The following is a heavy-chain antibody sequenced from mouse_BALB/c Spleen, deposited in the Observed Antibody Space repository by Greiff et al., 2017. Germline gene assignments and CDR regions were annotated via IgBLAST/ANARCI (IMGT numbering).Heavy chain of an antibody. CDR1: GFDFSRYW. CDR2: INPDSSTI. V-gene: IGHV4-1*02. J-gene: IGHJ4*01. CDR3: ARPEARLNYAMDY. D-gene: IGHD3-2*02. Sequence: EVKLVESGGGLVQPGGSLKLSCAASGFDFSRYWMSWVRQAPGKGLEWIGEINPDSSTINYTPSLKDKFIISRDNAKNTLYLQMSKVRSEDTALYYCARPEARLNYAMDYWGQGTSVTVSS.